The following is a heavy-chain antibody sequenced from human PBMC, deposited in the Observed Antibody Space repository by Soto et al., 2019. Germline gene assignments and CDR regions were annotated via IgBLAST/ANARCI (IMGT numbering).Heavy chain of an antibody. CDR2: TSSSGGST. Sequence: PGWSLGLSCAASGFPFSSYAMSWVRQAPGKGPEWVSGTSSSGGSTYYADSVKGRFTISRDNFKNTLYLQMNSLRAEDTALYYCGRDPNGDYVGAFDIWGQGTLVTVSS. J-gene: IGHJ3*02. D-gene: IGHD4-17*01. CDR3: GRDPNGDYVGAFDI. V-gene: IGHV3-23*01. CDR1: GFPFSSYA.